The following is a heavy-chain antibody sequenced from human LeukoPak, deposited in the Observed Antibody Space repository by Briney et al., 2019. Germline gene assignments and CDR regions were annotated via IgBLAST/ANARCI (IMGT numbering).Heavy chain of an antibody. D-gene: IGHD3-22*01. J-gene: IGHJ5*02. CDR1: GSSISSDYY. CDR2: IKHRGRS. V-gene: IGHV4-38-2*02. Sequence: SETLSLTCSVSGSSISSDYYWGWVRQPPGKGLEWIESIKHRGRSYYNPSLKSRVTISVDTSKNQFSLQLSSVTAADTAVYYCARAVPYYDSSGYFTAWGQGTLVTVSS. CDR3: ARAVPYYDSSGYFTA.